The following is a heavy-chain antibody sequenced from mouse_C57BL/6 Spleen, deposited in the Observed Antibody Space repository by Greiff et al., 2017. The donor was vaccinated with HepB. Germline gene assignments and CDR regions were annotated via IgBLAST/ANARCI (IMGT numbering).Heavy chain of an antibody. CDR3: ARGYGSRDWYFDV. V-gene: IGHV1-64*01. CDR2: IHPNSGST. J-gene: IGHJ1*03. D-gene: IGHD1-1*01. CDR1: GYTFTSYW. Sequence: VQLQQPGAELVKPGASVKLSCKASGYTFTSYWMHWVKQRPGQGLEWIGMIHPNSGSTNYNEKFKSKATLTVDKSSSTAYMQLSSLTSEDSAVYYCARGYGSRDWYFDVWGTGTTVTVSS.